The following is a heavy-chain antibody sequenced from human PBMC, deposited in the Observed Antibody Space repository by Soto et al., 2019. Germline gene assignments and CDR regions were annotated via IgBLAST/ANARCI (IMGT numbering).Heavy chain of an antibody. V-gene: IGHV4-59*08. CDR2: IYYSGST. J-gene: IGHJ4*02. D-gene: IGHD3-22*01. Sequence: SETLSLTCTVSGGSISSYYWSWIRQPPGKGLEWIGYIYYSGSTNYNPSLKSRVTISVDTSKNQFSLKLSSVTAADTAVYYCARYYYDSSGYFPDYWGQGTLVTVSS. CDR3: ARYYYDSSGYFPDY. CDR1: GGSISSYY.